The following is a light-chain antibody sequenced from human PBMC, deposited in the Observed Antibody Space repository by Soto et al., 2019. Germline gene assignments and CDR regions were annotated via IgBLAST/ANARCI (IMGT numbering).Light chain of an antibody. V-gene: IGLV1-44*01. CDR1: SSNIGSNT. J-gene: IGLJ1*01. Sequence: QSVLTQTPSASGTPGQRVTISCSGRSSNIGSNTVNWYQQLPGTAPKLLIYSNNQRPSGVPDRFSGSKSGTSASLAISGLQSEDEADYYCAAWDDSLNGHYVFGTGTKVTVL. CDR3: AAWDDSLNGHYV. CDR2: SNN.